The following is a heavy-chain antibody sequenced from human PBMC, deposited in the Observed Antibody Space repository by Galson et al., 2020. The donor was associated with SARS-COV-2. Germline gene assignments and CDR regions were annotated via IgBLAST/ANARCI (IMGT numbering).Heavy chain of an antibody. V-gene: IGHV1-69*06. Sequence: ASVQVSCKASGGSFAPYALHWVRQAPGQGLAWMGRIVPLFGTANYAQNFQGRVTITAAKSTSTAYMELSSLRSEDTAVYYCATVPEVGRAFDYWGRGTRATVAS. CDR2: IVPLFGTA. CDR3: ATVPEVGRAFDY. CDR1: GGSFAPYA. J-gene: IGHJ4*02. D-gene: IGHD1-26*01.